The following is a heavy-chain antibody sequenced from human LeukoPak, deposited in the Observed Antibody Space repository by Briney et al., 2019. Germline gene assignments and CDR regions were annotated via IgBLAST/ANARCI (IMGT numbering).Heavy chain of an antibody. V-gene: IGHV3-33*08. Sequence: PGGSLRLSCAASGFTFSTCNMHWVRQAPGRGLEWVAVIWYDGSNRYYADSVEGRFTISRDNSKNTLYLEMNSLGAEDTALYYCARCIGVRGDWYFDLWGRGTLVTVSS. CDR3: ARCIGVRGDWYFDL. D-gene: IGHD2-8*01. CDR2: IWYDGSNR. J-gene: IGHJ2*01. CDR1: GFTFSTCN.